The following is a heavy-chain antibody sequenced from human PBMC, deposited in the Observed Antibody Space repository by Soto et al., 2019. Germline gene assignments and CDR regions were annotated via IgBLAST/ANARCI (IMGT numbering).Heavy chain of an antibody. J-gene: IGHJ4*02. CDR2: INSDGSST. V-gene: IGHV3-74*01. D-gene: IGHD2-15*01. CDR1: GFTFSSYW. CDR3: VRTSLVVAAATREDY. Sequence: EVQLVESGGGLVQPGGSLRLSCAASGFTFSSYWMHWVRPAPGKGLVWVSRINSDGSSTSYADSVKGRFTISRDNAKNRLYLQMKSLSAEDTAVYYCVRTSLVVAAATREDYWGQGTLVTVSS.